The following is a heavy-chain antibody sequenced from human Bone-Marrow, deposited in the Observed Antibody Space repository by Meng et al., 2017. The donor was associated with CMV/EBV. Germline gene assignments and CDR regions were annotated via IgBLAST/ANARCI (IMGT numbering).Heavy chain of an antibody. D-gene: IGHD2-2*02. J-gene: IGHJ6*02. CDR3: ARIYCSSTSCYSKSMDV. CDR2: IRQDGSEK. V-gene: IGHV3-7*01. CDR1: GFTFSSYW. Sequence: GESLKISCAASGFTFSSYWMSWVRQAPGKGLEWVANIRQDGSEKYYVDSVKGRFTISRDNAKKSLYLQMNSLRAEDTAVYYCARIYCSSTSCYSKSMDVWGEGTTVTVSS.